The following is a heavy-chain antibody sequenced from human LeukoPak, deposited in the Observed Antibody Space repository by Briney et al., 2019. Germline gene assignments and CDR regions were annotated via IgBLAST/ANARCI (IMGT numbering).Heavy chain of an antibody. CDR2: IGASGADT. J-gene: IGHJ3*01. CDR1: GFTFSTYA. CDR3: AKRPRDSSGYYLGAFDG. D-gene: IGHD3-22*01. V-gene: IGHV3-23*01. Sequence: GGSLRLSCTASGFTFSTYAMTWVRQAPGKGLDWVSAIGASGADTYYADSAKGRFTVSRDNSKNTLYLQMSSLRADDTAVYFCAKRPRDSSGYYLGAFDGWGQGTTVTVSS.